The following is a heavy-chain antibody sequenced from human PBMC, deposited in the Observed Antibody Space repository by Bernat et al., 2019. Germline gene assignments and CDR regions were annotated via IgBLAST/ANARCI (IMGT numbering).Heavy chain of an antibody. CDR2: IWHDGSNE. CDR1: GFTFSDNG. V-gene: IGHV3-33*01. CDR3: AREHIVGSTRGFDY. J-gene: IGHJ4*02. Sequence: QVQLVESGGGLVQPGRSLRLSRAASGFTFSDNGMHWVRQAPGKGLEWVAVIWHDGSNENYAESVKGRFTISRDNSESTLYLQMNSLRAEDSALYYCAREHIVGSTRGFDYWGQGTLVTVSS. D-gene: IGHD1-26*01.